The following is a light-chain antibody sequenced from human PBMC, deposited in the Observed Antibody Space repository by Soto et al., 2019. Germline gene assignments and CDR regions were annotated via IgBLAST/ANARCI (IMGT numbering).Light chain of an antibody. CDR2: AAS. V-gene: IGKV1-17*03. J-gene: IGKJ1*01. Sequence: DIRMTQSPSAMSASVGDRITITCRASQGFSNNLAWFQQKPGKVPKRLIYAASTLQSGVPSRFSGSGSGTDFTLTISNLQPEDFASYYCQQAYINPRTFGPGTKVDIK. CDR1: QGFSNN. CDR3: QQAYINPRT.